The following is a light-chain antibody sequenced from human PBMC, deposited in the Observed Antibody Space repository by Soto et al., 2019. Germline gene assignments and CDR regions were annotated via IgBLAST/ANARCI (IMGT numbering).Light chain of an antibody. V-gene: IGLV2-8*01. CDR3: SSYAGSNNFGV. J-gene: IGLJ3*02. Sequence: QSALTQPPSASGSPGQSVTISCTGTSSDVGGYNYVSWFQHHPGKAPKLMIYEVSKRPSGVPDRFSGSKSDNTASLTVSGLQAEDEADYYCSSYAGSNNFGVFGGGTKLTVL. CDR1: SSDVGGYNY. CDR2: EVS.